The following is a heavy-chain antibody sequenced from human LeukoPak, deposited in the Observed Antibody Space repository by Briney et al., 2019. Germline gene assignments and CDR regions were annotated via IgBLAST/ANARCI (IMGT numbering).Heavy chain of an antibody. D-gene: IGHD2-15*01. CDR1: GYTFPSFG. V-gene: IGHV1-18*01. J-gene: IGHJ5*02. Sequence: ASVKVSCKPSGYTFPSFGITWIRQAPGQGLEWMGWISAYNGNTNYAQKLQGRVTMTTDTSTSTAYMELRSLRSDDTAVYYCARVGRVSLNWFDPWGQGTLVTVSS. CDR2: ISAYNGNT. CDR3: ARVGRVSLNWFDP.